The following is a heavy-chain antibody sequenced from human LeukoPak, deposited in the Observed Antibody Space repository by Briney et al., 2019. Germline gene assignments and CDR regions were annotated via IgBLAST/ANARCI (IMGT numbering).Heavy chain of an antibody. Sequence: SETLSLTCTVSGGSISSSSYYWGWIRQPPGKGLEWIGSIYYSGSTYYNPSLKSRVTISVDTSKNQFSLKLSSVTAADTAVYYCARLHYYGSGSYLDYWGQGTLVTVSS. D-gene: IGHD3-10*01. CDR2: IYYSGST. CDR3: ARLHYYGSGSYLDY. V-gene: IGHV4-39*01. J-gene: IGHJ4*02. CDR1: GGSISSSSYY.